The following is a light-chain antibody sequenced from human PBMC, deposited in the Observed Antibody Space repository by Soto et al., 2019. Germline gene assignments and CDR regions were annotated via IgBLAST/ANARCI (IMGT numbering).Light chain of an antibody. CDR2: DVS. V-gene: IGLV2-11*01. J-gene: IGLJ3*02. CDR1: SSDVGDYNY. CDR3: CSFAGSYTFGV. Sequence: QSALTQPRSVSGSPGQSVTISCTGNSSDVGDYNYVSWYQQYPGKAPKLVIYDVSKRPSGVPDRFSGSKSGNTASLTISGLQGEDEADYYCCSFAGSYTFGVFGGGTKLTVL.